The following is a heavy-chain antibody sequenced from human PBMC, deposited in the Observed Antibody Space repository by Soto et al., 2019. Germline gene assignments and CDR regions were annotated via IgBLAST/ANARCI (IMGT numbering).Heavy chain of an antibody. Sequence: QVHLVQSGAEVKKAGASVRVSCKASGYTFTRYGVSWVRQAPGQGLEWMGWISAYNANTNYAQKFHGRVTMTTDTSTNTAYMELRSLTSGDAAVYYCAREGFCSSGSCALYSHDYFGMDVWGQGTTVTVSS. CDR3: AREGFCSSGSCALYSHDYFGMDV. CDR1: GYTFTRYG. CDR2: ISAYNANT. V-gene: IGHV1-18*01. J-gene: IGHJ6*02. D-gene: IGHD2-15*01.